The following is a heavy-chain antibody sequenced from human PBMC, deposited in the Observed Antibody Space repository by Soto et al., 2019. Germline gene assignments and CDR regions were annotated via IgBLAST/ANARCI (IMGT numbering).Heavy chain of an antibody. CDR2: INPNSGGT. J-gene: IGHJ2*01. V-gene: IGHV1-2*02. CDR3: AVLPRGPQTTVVTLYFDL. Sequence: QVQLVQSGAEVKKPGASVKVSCKAAGYTFTGYYMHWVRQAPGQGLEWMGWINPNSGGTNYAQKFQGRVTMTRDTSISTAYMELSRLRSDDTAVYYCAVLPRGPQTTVVTLYFDLWGRGTLVTVSS. D-gene: IGHD4-17*01. CDR1: GYTFTGYY.